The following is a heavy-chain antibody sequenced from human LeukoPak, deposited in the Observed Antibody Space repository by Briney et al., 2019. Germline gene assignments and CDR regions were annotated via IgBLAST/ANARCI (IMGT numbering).Heavy chain of an antibody. D-gene: IGHD5-24*01. CDR3: ARWRWLQFGALDY. Sequence: PGGSLRLSCAASGFTFSSYAMHWVRQAPGKGLEWVAVISYDGSNKCYADSVKGRFTISRDNSKNTLYLQMNSLRAEDTAVYYCARWRWLQFGALDYWGQGTLVTVSS. CDR2: ISYDGSNK. J-gene: IGHJ4*02. CDR1: GFTFSSYA. V-gene: IGHV3-30-3*01.